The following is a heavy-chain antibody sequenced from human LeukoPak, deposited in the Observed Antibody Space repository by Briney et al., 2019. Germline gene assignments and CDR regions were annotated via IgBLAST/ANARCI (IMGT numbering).Heavy chain of an antibody. CDR2: ISYSGSP. J-gene: IGHJ4*02. V-gene: IGHV4-39*01. D-gene: IGHD3-16*01. CDR3: VNSRGTFPYDY. Sequence: IPSETLSLTCTVSGGSIISSDNYWRWMRQPPGRGLEWIESISYSGSPYHNPSLKSRLTISVDTSKTQFSLKLTSVTAADTTVYYCVNSRGTFPYDYWGQGTLVTVSS. CDR1: GGSIISSDNY.